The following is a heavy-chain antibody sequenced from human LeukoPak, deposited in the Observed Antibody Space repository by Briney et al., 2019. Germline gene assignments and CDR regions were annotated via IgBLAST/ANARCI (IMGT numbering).Heavy chain of an antibody. J-gene: IGHJ4*02. CDR3: ASLTGSFDY. CDR2: ITGSGDTI. V-gene: IGHV3-48*03. Sequence: QPGGSLRLSCSASGFSFSSYEMNWVRQAPGKGLEWISYITGSGDTIYYADSVKGRFTISRDNSKNTLYLQMNSLRAEDTAVYYCASLTGSFDYWGQGTLVTVSS. CDR1: GFSFSSYE. D-gene: IGHD7-27*01.